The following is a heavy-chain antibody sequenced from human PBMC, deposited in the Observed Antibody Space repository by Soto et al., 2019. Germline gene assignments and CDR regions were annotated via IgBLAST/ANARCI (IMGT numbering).Heavy chain of an antibody. CDR2: ISPLKGRT. J-gene: IGHJ1*01. CDR3: AMDYGDRPEYFKP. V-gene: IGHV1-18*04. CDR1: SYTFTSYG. D-gene: IGHD4-17*01. Sequence: QVQLVQSGPDLKRPGASMKVSCKASSYTFTSYGISWVRQAPGQGLEWMAWISPLKGRTQYSQKAQGRVTLSTDTSSNTAYMEMTTLRVDDTAVYYCAMDYGDRPEYFKPWGQGTLVTVS.